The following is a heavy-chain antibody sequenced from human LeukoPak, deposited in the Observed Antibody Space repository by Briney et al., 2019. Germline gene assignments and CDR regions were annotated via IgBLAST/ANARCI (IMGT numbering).Heavy chain of an antibody. CDR2: IKSETDGGTT. Sequence: GGSLRLSCAASGFTVSSNYMSWVRQAPGKGLEWVGRIKSETDGGTTDFPAHVKGRFSITREGSKNTLYLQMNALRIDDTAVYFCTAAPRFTDFADSWGQGTLVTVST. D-gene: IGHD2-15*01. CDR3: TAAPRFTDFADS. CDR1: GFTVSSNY. V-gene: IGHV3-15*01. J-gene: IGHJ4*02.